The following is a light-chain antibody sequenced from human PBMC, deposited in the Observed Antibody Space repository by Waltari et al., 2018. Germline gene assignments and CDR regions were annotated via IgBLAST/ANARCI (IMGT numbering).Light chain of an antibody. Sequence: IQLTQSPSSLSASVGDRVTITCRASLGISSYLAWYQQKPGKAPKLLIYSASTLQSGVPSRFGGSGSGKDFTLTISSLQPEDFATYYCQQLNSYPRGLFTFGPGTKVDIK. CDR1: LGISSY. CDR2: SAS. CDR3: QQLNSYPRGLFT. V-gene: IGKV1-9*01. J-gene: IGKJ3*01.